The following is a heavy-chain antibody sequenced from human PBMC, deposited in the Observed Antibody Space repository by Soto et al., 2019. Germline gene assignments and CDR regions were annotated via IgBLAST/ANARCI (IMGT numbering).Heavy chain of an antibody. CDR2: INPSGGST. Sequence: GASVKVSCKASGGTFSSYAISWVRQAPGQGLEWMGIINPSGGSTSYAQKFQGRVTMTRDTSTSTVYMELSSLRSEDTAVYYCARGGTDYDILTGYHTHYYYGMDVWGQGTTVTVS. CDR1: GGTFSSYA. V-gene: IGHV1-46*03. D-gene: IGHD3-9*01. J-gene: IGHJ6*02. CDR3: ARGGTDYDILTGYHTHYYYGMDV.